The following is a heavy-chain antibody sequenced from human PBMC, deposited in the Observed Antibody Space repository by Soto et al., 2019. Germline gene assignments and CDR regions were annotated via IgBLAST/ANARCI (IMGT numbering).Heavy chain of an antibody. CDR2: IDGSGGDT. V-gene: IGHV3-23*01. J-gene: IGHJ4*02. D-gene: IGHD2-15*01. Sequence: EVRLFESGGGLVQPGGSLRLSCAASGFTFSSYAMGWVRQDPGKGLEWVSVIDGSGGDTSFADSVKGRFTISRDNSENTLYLHMNSLRAEDTARYFCAKEIVAAAYVETSPFDFWGQGTLVTVSS. CDR3: AKEIVAAAYVETSPFDF. CDR1: GFTFSSYA.